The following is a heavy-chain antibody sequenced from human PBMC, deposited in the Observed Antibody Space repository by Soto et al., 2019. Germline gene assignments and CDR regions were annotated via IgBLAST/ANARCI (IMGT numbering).Heavy chain of an antibody. V-gene: IGHV4-31*03. CDR1: GGSISSGGYY. CDR3: ARGFGRGLEWLLSALSLEYYYYGMDV. J-gene: IGHJ6*02. Sequence: ASETLSLTCTVSGGSISSGGYYWSWIRQHPGKGLEWIGYIYYSGSTYYNPSLKSRVTISVDTSKNQFSLKLSSVTAADTAVYYCARGFGRGLEWLLSALSLEYYYYGMDVWGQGTTVTVSS. D-gene: IGHD3-3*01. CDR2: IYYSGST.